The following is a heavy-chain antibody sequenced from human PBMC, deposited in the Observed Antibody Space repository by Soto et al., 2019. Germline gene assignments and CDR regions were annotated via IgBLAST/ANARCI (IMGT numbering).Heavy chain of an antibody. Sequence: ASVKVSCKASGYTFTSYGISWVRQAPGQGLEWMGWISAYNGNTNYAQKLQGRVTMTTDTSTSTAYMELRSLRSDDTAVYYCARDKTYYDFWSGYYPQDYWGQGTLVTVSS. J-gene: IGHJ4*02. D-gene: IGHD3-3*01. V-gene: IGHV1-18*01. CDR3: ARDKTYYDFWSGYYPQDY. CDR2: ISAYNGNT. CDR1: GYTFTSYG.